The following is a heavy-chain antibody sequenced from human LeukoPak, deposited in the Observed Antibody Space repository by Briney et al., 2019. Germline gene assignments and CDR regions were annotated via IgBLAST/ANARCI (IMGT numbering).Heavy chain of an antibody. D-gene: IGHD6-13*01. CDR3: AANLIAAAAGY. J-gene: IGHJ4*02. CDR1: GYTFTSYD. CDR2: INPNSGNT. V-gene: IGHV1-8*01. Sequence: ASVKVSCKASGYTFTSYDINWVRQAIGQGLEWMGWINPNSGNTGYAQNFQGRVTMTRNTSISTAYMELSSLRSEDTAVYYCAANLIAAAAGYWGQGTLVTVSS.